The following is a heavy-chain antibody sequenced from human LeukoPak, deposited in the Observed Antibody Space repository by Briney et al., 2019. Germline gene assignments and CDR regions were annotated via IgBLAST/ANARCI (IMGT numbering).Heavy chain of an antibody. J-gene: IGHJ4*02. D-gene: IGHD5-18*01. Sequence: SQTLSLTCTDSGGSISSGGYYWSWIRQPPGKGLEWIGYIYHSGSTYYNPSLKSRVTISVDRSKNQFSLKLSSVTAADTAVYYCAGSTYVDTAMVTGYWGQGTLVTVSS. CDR2: IYHSGST. CDR3: AGSTYVDTAMVTGY. V-gene: IGHV4-30-2*01. CDR1: GGSISSGGYY.